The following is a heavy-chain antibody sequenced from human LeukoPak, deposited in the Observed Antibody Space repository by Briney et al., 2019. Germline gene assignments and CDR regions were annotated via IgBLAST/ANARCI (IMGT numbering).Heavy chain of an antibody. CDR1: GFTFSSYA. Sequence: GGSLRLSCAASGFTFSSYAMHWVRQARGKGLEYVSAISSNGGSTYYANSVKGRFTISRDNSKNTLYLQMGSLRAEDMAVYYCARKVSGSYFLAGGKLVDYWGQGTLVSVSS. J-gene: IGHJ4*02. CDR2: ISSNGGST. V-gene: IGHV3-64*01. CDR3: ARKVSGSYFLAGGKLVDY. D-gene: IGHD3-10*01.